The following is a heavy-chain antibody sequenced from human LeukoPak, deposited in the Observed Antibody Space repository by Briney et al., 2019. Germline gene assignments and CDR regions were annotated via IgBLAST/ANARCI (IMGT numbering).Heavy chain of an antibody. J-gene: IGHJ3*01. CDR2: IYPGDSEA. D-gene: IGHD6-19*01. CDR1: GYSFTSYW. Sequence: GESLKTSCKGSGYSFTSYWIGWVRQMPGKVLEWMGIIYPGDSEARYSPSFRGQVTISADKSINTAYLRWSSLKASDTAMYYCARCKAVAGTINAFDFWGQGTMVTVSS. V-gene: IGHV5-51*01. CDR3: ARCKAVAGTINAFDF.